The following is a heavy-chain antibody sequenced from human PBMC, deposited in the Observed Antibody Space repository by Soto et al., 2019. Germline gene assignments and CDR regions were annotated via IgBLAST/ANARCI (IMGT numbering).Heavy chain of an antibody. Sequence: QVQLVQSGAEVKKPGSSVKVSCKASGGTFSSYAISWVRQAPGQGLEWMGGIIPIFGTANYAQKVQGRVTITADESTSTAYMELSSLRSEDTAVYYCARDLGCSSTSCYLNWFDPWGQGTLVTVSS. CDR3: ARDLGCSSTSCYLNWFDP. CDR1: GGTFSSYA. D-gene: IGHD2-2*01. J-gene: IGHJ5*02. V-gene: IGHV1-69*01. CDR2: IIPIFGTA.